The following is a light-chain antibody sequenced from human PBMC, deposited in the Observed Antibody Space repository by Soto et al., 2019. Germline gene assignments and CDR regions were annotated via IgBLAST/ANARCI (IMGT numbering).Light chain of an antibody. J-gene: IGLJ3*02. CDR1: NSDLGDYNY. Sequence: QSSLTQPASVSGSPGQSITISCTGTNSDLGDYNYVSWYQQHPGKAPKLMIYEVSNRPSGISIRFSGSKSGNTASLTISGLQAEDAADYYCSSYISSSTLWVFGGGTKLTVL. CDR2: EVS. CDR3: SSYISSSTLWV. V-gene: IGLV2-14*01.